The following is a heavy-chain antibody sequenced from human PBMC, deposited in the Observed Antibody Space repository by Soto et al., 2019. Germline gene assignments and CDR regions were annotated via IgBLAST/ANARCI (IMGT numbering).Heavy chain of an antibody. J-gene: IGHJ4*02. CDR1: GYTFTIYG. D-gene: IGHD3-22*01. Sequence: QVQLVQSGAEVKKPGASVKVSCKASGYTFTIYGISWVRQAPGQGLEWMGWISGYNGNTDYAQNLQDRVTLTTDASTSSVYMELKSLNSDDTAVYYCARVDYYDSSGYYGYWGQGTLITVSS. V-gene: IGHV1-18*04. CDR3: ARVDYYDSSGYYGY. CDR2: ISGYNGNT.